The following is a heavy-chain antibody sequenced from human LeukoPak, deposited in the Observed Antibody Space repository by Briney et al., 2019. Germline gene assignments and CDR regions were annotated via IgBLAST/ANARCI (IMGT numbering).Heavy chain of an antibody. CDR1: GGSFSGYY. CDR2: INHSGST. J-gene: IGHJ5*02. CDR3: ARCDIVVVPAAAGPFDP. Sequence: SETLSLTCAVYGGSFSGYYWGWIRQPPGKGLEWIGEINHSGSTNYNPSLKSRVTISVDTSKNQFSLKLSSVTAADTAVYYCARCDIVVVPAAAGPFDPWGQGTLVTVSS. D-gene: IGHD2-2*01. V-gene: IGHV4-34*01.